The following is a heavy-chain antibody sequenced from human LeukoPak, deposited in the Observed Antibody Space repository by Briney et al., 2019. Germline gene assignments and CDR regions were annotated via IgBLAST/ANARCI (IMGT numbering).Heavy chain of an antibody. CDR1: GLTVSSNY. Sequence: GGYLRLSCAAGGLTVSSNYLSWLRRPTGRGLEWVSTLFRDGSTYYEDSLKGRFTTSRDNSKNTLYLQMTSLTAEDTAVYYCARCSGTYLFDYWGQGALVTVSS. CDR3: ARCSGTYLFDY. J-gene: IGHJ4*02. D-gene: IGHD1-26*01. CDR2: LFRDGST. V-gene: IGHV3-66*01.